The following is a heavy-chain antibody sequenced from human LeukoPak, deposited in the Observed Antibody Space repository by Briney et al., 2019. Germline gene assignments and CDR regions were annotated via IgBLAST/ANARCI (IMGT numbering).Heavy chain of an antibody. D-gene: IGHD1-26*01. CDR3: ARLGFSNSGSYLAPSDY. CDR2: IYYSGGT. V-gene: IGHV4-61*08. CDR1: GGSISSGGYY. J-gene: IGHJ4*02. Sequence: SETLSLTCTVSGGSISSGGYYWSWIRQTPGKGLEWIGYIYYSGGTNYNPSLKSRVTISVDTSKNQFSLKLSSVTAADTAVYYCARLGFSNSGSYLAPSDYWGQGTLVTVPS.